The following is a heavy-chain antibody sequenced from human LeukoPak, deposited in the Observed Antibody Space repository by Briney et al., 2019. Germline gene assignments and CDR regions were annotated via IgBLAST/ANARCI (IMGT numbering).Heavy chain of an antibody. V-gene: IGHV3-11*01. J-gene: IGHJ5*02. CDR2: ISSSGSTI. Sequence: GGSLRLSCAASGFTFSDYYMSWIRQAPGKGLEWVSYISSSGSTICYADSVKGRFTISRDNAKNSLYLQMNSLRAEDTAVYYCARGAYQLLYVGYMWFDPWGQGTLVTVSS. CDR3: ARGAYQLLYVGYMWFDP. CDR1: GFTFSDYY. D-gene: IGHD2-2*02.